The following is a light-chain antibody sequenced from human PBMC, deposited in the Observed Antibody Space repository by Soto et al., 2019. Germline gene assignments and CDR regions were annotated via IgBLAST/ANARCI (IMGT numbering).Light chain of an antibody. CDR2: AAS. J-gene: IGKJ1*01. Sequence: EIVLTQSPGTLSLSPGERATLSCRASQSVSSNSLAWYQQKPGQTPRLLISAASRRATGIPDRFSGSGSGTDFTRTISRLEPEDFAEYYCHHYSTSPWAFGQGTKVEIK. CDR3: HHYSTSPWA. CDR1: QSVSSNS. V-gene: IGKV3-20*01.